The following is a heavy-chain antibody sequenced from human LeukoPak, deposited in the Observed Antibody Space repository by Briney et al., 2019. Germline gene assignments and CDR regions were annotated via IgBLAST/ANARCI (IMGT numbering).Heavy chain of an antibody. CDR1: GFTFSDYY. CDR2: ISSSGSTI. V-gene: IGHV3-11*04. D-gene: IGHD6-13*01. Sequence: GGSLRLSCAASGFTFSDYYMSWIRQAPGKGLEWVSYISSSGSTIYYADSVKGRFTISRDNSKNTLYLQMNSLRAEDTAVYYCAREFLAAGFDYWGQGTLVTVSS. J-gene: IGHJ4*02. CDR3: AREFLAAGFDY.